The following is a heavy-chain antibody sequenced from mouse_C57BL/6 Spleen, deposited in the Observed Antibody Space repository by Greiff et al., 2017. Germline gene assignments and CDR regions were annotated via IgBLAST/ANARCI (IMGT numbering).Heavy chain of an antibody. Sequence: QVQLQQPGAELVKPGASVKLSCKASGYTFTSYWMHWVKQRPGQGLEWIGMIHPNSGSTNYNEKFKSKATLTVDKSSSTAYMQLSSLTSEDSAVYYGAPYYSNYYYARDYWGQGTSVTVSS. CDR1: GYTFTSYW. CDR3: APYYSNYYYARDY. V-gene: IGHV1-64*01. J-gene: IGHJ4*01. CDR2: IHPNSGST. D-gene: IGHD2-5*01.